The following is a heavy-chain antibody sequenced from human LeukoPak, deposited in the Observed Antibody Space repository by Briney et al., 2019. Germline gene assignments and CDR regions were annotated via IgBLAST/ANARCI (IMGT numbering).Heavy chain of an antibody. CDR2: ISSSGSFI. V-gene: IGHV3-21*01. Sequence: GGSLRLSCAASGFTFSSYAMNRVRQAPGKGLEWVSLISSSGSFIYYADSVKGRFTISRDNAKNSLYVQMNSLRAEDTAVYYCAREDGLFGELFSPLDYWGQGTLVTVSS. J-gene: IGHJ4*02. D-gene: IGHD3-10*02. CDR1: GFTFSSYA. CDR3: AREDGLFGELFSPLDY.